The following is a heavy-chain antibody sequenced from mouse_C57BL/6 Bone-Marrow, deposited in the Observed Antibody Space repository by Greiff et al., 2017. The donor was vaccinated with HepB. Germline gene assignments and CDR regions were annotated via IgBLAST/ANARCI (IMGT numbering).Heavy chain of an antibody. D-gene: IGHD1-1*01. CDR1: GYTFTDYY. CDR2: INPYNGGT. V-gene: IGHV1-19*01. CDR3: ARWYYGSEDS. J-gene: IGHJ4*01. Sequence: VQLQQSGPVLVKPGASVKMSCKASGYTFTDYYMNWVKQSHGKSLEWIGVINPYNGGTSYNQKFKGKATLTVDKSSSTAYMELNSLTSEDSAVYYCARWYYGSEDSWGQGTSVTVSS.